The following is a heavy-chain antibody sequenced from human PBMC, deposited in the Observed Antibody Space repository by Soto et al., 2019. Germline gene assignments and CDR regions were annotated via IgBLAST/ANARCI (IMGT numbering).Heavy chain of an antibody. CDR1: GFTFSSYS. V-gene: IGHV3-21*01. Sequence: GGSLRLSCAASGFTFSSYSMNWVRQAPGKGLEWVSSISSSSSYIYYADSVKGRFTISRDNAKNSLYLQMNSLRAEDTAVYYCARDLYCTNGVCYGIDVWGQGTTVTVSS. CDR3: ARDLYCTNGVCYGIDV. D-gene: IGHD2-8*01. J-gene: IGHJ6*02. CDR2: ISSSSSYI.